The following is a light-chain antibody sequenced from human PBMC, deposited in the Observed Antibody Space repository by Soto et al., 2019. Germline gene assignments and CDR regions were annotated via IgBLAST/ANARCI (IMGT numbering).Light chain of an antibody. CDR1: QSISSY. CDR2: AAS. Sequence: SVCGSFTINCRASQSISSYLNWYQQKPGKAPKLLIYAASSLQSGVPSRFIVSGSETDFTLTISVLQLEQFPTYARQRSYSTRWTIGRGTKVDIK. J-gene: IGKJ1*01. CDR3: QRSYSTRWT. V-gene: IGKV1-39*01.